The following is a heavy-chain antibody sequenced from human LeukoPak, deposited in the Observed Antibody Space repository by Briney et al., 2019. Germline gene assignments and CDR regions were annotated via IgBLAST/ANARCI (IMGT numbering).Heavy chain of an antibody. J-gene: IGHJ4*02. D-gene: IGHD2-8*01. V-gene: IGHV4-39*07. Sequence: SETLSLTCTVSGGSISSSSYYWGWIRLPPGKGLEWIGNIYYSGSTYYNPSLKSRVTISVDTSKNQFSLKLSSVTAADTAVYYCARGYCTNAVCSLGPTQAWGQGTLVTVSS. CDR3: ARGYCTNAVCSLGPTQA. CDR1: GGSISSSSYY. CDR2: IYYSGST.